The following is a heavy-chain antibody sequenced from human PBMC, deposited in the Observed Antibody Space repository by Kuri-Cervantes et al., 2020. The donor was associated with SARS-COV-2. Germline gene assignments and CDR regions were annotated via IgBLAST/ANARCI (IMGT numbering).Heavy chain of an antibody. D-gene: IGHD1-26*01. Sequence: GGSLRLSCAASGFTFSSYGMHWVRQAPGKGLEWVAFIRYDGSNKYYADSVKGRFTISRDNSKNTLYLQMNSLRAEDTAVYYCAKEGFISALGGWFDPWGRGTLVTVSS. J-gene: IGHJ5*02. CDR3: AKEGFISALGGWFDP. CDR2: IRYDGSNK. CDR1: GFTFSSYG. V-gene: IGHV3-30*02.